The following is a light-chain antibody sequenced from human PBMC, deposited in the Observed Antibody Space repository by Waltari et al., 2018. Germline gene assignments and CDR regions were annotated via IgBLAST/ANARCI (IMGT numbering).Light chain of an antibody. CDR2: DVT. CDR1: SSDVGGYNY. J-gene: IGLJ3*02. Sequence: QSALTQPASVSGSPGQSITIPCTGTSSDVGGYNYVPWYQQYPGKAPKLMIYDVTKRPSGVSNRFSGSKSGNTASLTISGLQAEDEADYYCNSYTTSSTWVFGGGTKLTVL. CDR3: NSYTTSSTWV. V-gene: IGLV2-14*01.